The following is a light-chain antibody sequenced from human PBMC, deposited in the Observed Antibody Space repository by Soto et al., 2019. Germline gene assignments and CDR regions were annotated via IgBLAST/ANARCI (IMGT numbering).Light chain of an antibody. Sequence: EIVLTQSPGTLSLSPGERATLSCRASQTVSSSHLAWYQQKPGQAPTLLIYGASSRATVIPDRFSGSGSGTDFTLTISRLEAKEFAMCYCQHYGSAPRSFGGGTKVEIK. V-gene: IGKV3-20*01. CDR3: QHYGSAPRS. CDR2: GAS. CDR1: QTVSSSH. J-gene: IGKJ4*01.